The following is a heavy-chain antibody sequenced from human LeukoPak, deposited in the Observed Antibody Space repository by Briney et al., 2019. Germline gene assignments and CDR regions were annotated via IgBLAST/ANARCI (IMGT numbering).Heavy chain of an antibody. CDR2: INHSGST. Sequence: PSETLSLTCAVYGGSFSGYYWSWIRQPPGKGLEWIGEINHSGSTNYNPSLKSRVTISVDTSKNQFSLKLSSVTAADTAVYYCARDKVVAQITMTFYYYYYMDVWGKGTTVTVSS. V-gene: IGHV4-34*01. J-gene: IGHJ6*03. D-gene: IGHD3-22*01. CDR3: ARDKVVAQITMTFYYYYYMDV. CDR1: GGSFSGYY.